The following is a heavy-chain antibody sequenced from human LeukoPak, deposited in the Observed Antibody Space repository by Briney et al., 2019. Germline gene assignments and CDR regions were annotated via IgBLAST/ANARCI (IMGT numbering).Heavy chain of an antibody. CDR2: IYSDGSNK. V-gene: IGHV3-30*02. J-gene: IGHJ4*02. D-gene: IGHD4-23*01. CDR3: AKDKGKFYFDY. CDR1: GITFSAAG. Sequence: QPRGSLRLSCVASGITFSAAGMHWVRQAPGEGLEWLAFIYSDGSNKYYADSVKGRFTISRDDSKKSVYLQMNSLRAEDTALYYCAKDKGKFYFDYWGQGTLVTVSS.